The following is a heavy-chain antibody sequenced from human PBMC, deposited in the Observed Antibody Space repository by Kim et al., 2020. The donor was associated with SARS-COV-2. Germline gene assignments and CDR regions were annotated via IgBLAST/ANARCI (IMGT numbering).Heavy chain of an antibody. D-gene: IGHD2-21*01. CDR2: MNTNTGHP. CDR3: ARASCRGNSCYPPY. CDR1: GYTFTDYA. V-gene: IGHV7-4-1*02. Sequence: ASVKVSCKASGYTFTDYAMNWVRQAPGQGLEWMGWMNTNTGHPTYAQGFTGRIVFSLDTSVSTTYLQTSSLKAEDTAVYYCARASCRGNSCYPPYWGQGTLVTVSS. J-gene: IGHJ4*02.